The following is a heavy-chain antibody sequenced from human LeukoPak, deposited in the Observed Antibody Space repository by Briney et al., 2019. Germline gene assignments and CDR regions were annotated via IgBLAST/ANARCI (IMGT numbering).Heavy chain of an antibody. CDR2: IYYSGST. D-gene: IGHD3-22*01. V-gene: IGHV4-59*01. J-gene: IGHJ4*02. Sequence: SETLSLTCTVSGSSFRSYYWSWIRQPPGKGLEWIGYIYYSGSTNYNPSLKSRVTISVDSSKHQFSLKLSSVTAADTAVYYCARVSGYYDSGGYPYYFDYWGQGTLVTV. CDR3: ARVSGYYDSGGYPYYFDY. CDR1: GSSFRSYY.